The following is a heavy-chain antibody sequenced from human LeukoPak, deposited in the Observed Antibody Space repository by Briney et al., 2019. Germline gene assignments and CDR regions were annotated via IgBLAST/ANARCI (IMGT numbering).Heavy chain of an antibody. Sequence: ASVKVSCKASGYTFTSYGISWVRQAPGQGLEWMGWISAYNGNTNYAQKLQGRVTMTTDTSTSTAYMELRSLRSDDTAVYYCVRGPDYYGSGSYYNLGYYGHYYYYYMDVWGKGTTVTVSS. J-gene: IGHJ6*03. CDR1: GYTFTSYG. V-gene: IGHV1-18*01. CDR3: VRGPDYYGSGSYYNLGYYGHYYYYYMDV. CDR2: ISAYNGNT. D-gene: IGHD3-10*01.